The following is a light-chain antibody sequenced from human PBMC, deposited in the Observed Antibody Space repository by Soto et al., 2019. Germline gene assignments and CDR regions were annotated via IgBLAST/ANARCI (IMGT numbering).Light chain of an antibody. J-gene: IGKJ1*01. V-gene: IGKV3-20*01. CDR2: GAF. CDR3: QQYGSSPS. CDR1: QSVSSNY. Sequence: EIVLTQSPGTLSLSPGERATFSCRASQSVSSNYLAWYQQKPGQAPRLLIYGAFKRATGIPDRFSGSGSGTDFTLTISRLDPEDFAVYYCQQYGSSPSFGQGTKVDIK.